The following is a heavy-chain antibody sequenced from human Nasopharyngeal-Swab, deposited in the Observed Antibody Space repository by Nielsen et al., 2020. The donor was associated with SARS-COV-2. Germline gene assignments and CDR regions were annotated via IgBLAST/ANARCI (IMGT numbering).Heavy chain of an antibody. Sequence: SETLSLTCAVSGGSISSSNWWSWVRQPPGKGLEWIGEIYHSGSTYYNPSLKSRVTISVDRSKNQFSLKLPSVTAADTAVYYCARVGHPSTFDIWGQGTMVTVSS. CDR1: GGSISSSNW. D-gene: IGHD4-11*01. V-gene: IGHV4-4*02. CDR2: IYHSGST. CDR3: ARVGHPSTFDI. J-gene: IGHJ3*02.